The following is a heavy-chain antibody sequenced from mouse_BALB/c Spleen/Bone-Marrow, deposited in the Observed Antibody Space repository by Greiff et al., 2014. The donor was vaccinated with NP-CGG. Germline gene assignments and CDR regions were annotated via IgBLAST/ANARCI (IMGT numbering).Heavy chain of an antibody. CDR2: IWADGST. J-gene: IGHJ4*01. CDR3: ARITTATGAMDY. Sequence: VMLVESGPGLVAPSQSLSITCTVSGFSLTNYGVHWVRQPPGKGLEGLGVIWADGSTNYNSALMSRLSISKDNSKSQVFFKMNSLQTDDTAMYYCARITTATGAMDYWGQGTSVTVSS. D-gene: IGHD1-2*01. CDR1: GFSLTNYG. V-gene: IGHV2-9*02.